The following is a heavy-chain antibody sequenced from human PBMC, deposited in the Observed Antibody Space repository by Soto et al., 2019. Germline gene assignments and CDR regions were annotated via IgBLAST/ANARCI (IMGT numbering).Heavy chain of an antibody. Sequence: EVQLLESGGGLLQSGGSLRLSCAAAGFTFDSYGMSWVRQAPGKGLEWVSLISDSVSSTYYGASVKGRFTISRDNSKNTLFLQMNRLRADDTAVYYCVEHYGGSAGRYFHHWGQGTLVTVS. CDR2: ISDSVSST. D-gene: IGHD4-17*01. CDR1: GFTFDSYG. CDR3: VEHYGGSAGRYFHH. V-gene: IGHV3-23*01. J-gene: IGHJ4*02.